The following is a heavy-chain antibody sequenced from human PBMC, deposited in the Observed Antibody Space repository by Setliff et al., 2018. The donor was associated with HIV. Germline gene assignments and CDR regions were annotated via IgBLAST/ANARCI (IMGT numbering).Heavy chain of an antibody. D-gene: IGHD2-8*02. J-gene: IGHJ4*02. Sequence: ASVKVSCKASGYTLTTYGISWVRQAPGQGPEWMGWINTETGKPMYAQGFRGRLVFSLDTSVNTAYLQINSLKAEDTAMYYCARVGSYWSTFDYWGQGALVTSPQ. CDR2: INTETGKP. CDR1: GYTLTTYG. V-gene: IGHV7-4-1*02. CDR3: ARVGSYWSTFDY.